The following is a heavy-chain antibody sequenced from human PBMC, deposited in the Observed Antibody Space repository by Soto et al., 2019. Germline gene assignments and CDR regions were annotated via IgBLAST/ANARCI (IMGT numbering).Heavy chain of an antibody. CDR2: INGGGENT. D-gene: IGHD3-3*01. CDR1: GGSITNFY. CDR3: AKHSYYDFWPGHYYYLDF. J-gene: IGHJ4*02. Sequence: ETLSLTCTISGGSITNFYWSWIRQPPGKGLEWVSAINGGGENTYYADSVKGRFTISRDNSKNTLYLQMDSLRAEDTAVYYCAKHSYYDFWPGHYYYLDFWGQGTLVTVSS. V-gene: IGHV3-23*01.